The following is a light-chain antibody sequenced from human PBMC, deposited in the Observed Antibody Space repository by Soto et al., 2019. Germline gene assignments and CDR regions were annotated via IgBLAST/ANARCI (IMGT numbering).Light chain of an antibody. Sequence: VGDRVTITCRASQSISSWLAWYQQKPGKAPKLLIYDASSLESGVPSRFSGSGSGTEFTLTISSLQPDDFATYYCQQYNSYSQTFGQGTKVDIK. CDR1: QSISSW. CDR2: DAS. J-gene: IGKJ1*01. V-gene: IGKV1-5*01. CDR3: QQYNSYSQT.